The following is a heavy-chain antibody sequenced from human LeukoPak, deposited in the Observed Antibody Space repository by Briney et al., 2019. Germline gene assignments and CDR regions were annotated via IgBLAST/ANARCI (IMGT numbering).Heavy chain of an antibody. Sequence: SSETLSLTCAVYGGSFSSYYWSWIRQSPGKGLEWIAEINHRGDTNYNPSVKSRVTISVDTSKNQFSLRVTSLTAADTAVYYCARGPTISETGYFDYWGQGTLVTVSS. CDR1: GGSFSSYY. D-gene: IGHD1-1*01. CDR2: INHRGDT. J-gene: IGHJ4*03. CDR3: ARGPTISETGYFDY. V-gene: IGHV4-34*01.